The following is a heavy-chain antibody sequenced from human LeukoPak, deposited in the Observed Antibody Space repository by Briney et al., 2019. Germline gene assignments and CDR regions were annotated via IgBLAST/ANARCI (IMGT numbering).Heavy chain of an antibody. Sequence: LSGGSLRLSCAASGFTFSSYAMSWVRQAPGKGLEWVSAISGSGGSTYYADSVKGRFTISRDNSKNTLYLQMNSLRAEDTAVYYCAKAVPTIAARLCWFDPWGQGTLVTVSS. J-gene: IGHJ5*02. D-gene: IGHD6-6*01. CDR3: AKAVPTIAARLCWFDP. CDR1: GFTFSSYA. CDR2: ISGSGGST. V-gene: IGHV3-23*01.